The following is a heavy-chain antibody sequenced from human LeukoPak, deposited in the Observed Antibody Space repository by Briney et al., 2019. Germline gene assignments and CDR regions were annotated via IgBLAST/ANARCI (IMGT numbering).Heavy chain of an antibody. V-gene: IGHV4-59*01. CDR1: GGSISSYY. CDR2: IYYSGST. D-gene: IGHD2-15*01. Sequence: SETLSLTCTVSGGSISSYYWSWIRQPPGKGLEWIAYIYYSGSTNYNPSLKSRVTISVDTSKNQFSLKLSSVTAADTAVYYCARTQDCSGGSCYPNWFDPWGQGTLVTVSS. CDR3: ARTQDCSGGSCYPNWFDP. J-gene: IGHJ5*02.